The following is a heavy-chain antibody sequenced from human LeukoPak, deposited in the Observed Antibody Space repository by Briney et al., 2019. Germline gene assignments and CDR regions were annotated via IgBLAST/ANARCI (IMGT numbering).Heavy chain of an antibody. J-gene: IGHJ5*02. CDR2: SNHCGSA. D-gene: IGHD2-15*01. CDR3: ARGGYCSGGSCYSVWFDP. CDR1: GGSFSGYY. V-gene: IGHV4-34*01. Sequence: SETLSLTCAVYGGSFSGYYWSWSRQPPGKGLEWIGESNHCGSANYNPSLKSQVTISVDTSKNQFPLKLSSVTAADTGVYYRARGGYCSGGSCYSVWFDPWGQGTLVTVSS.